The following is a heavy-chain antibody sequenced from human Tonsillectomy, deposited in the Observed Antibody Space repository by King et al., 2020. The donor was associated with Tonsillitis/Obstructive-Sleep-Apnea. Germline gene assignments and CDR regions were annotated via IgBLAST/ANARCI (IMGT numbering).Heavy chain of an antibody. CDR2: IYSGGST. V-gene: IGHV3-53*01. CDR3: ARDQDYGSGSYFHYYYYMDV. Sequence: VQLVESGGGLIQPGGSLRLSCAASGFTGSSNYMSWVRQAPGKGLEWVSVIYSGGSTYYADSVKGRFTISRGNSKNTLYLQMNSLRAADTAVYYCARDQDYGSGSYFHYYYYMDVWGKGTTVTVSS. CDR1: GFTGSSNY. D-gene: IGHD3-10*01. J-gene: IGHJ6*03.